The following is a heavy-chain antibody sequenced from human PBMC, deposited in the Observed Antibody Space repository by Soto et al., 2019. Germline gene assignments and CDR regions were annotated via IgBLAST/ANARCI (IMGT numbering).Heavy chain of an antibody. J-gene: IGHJ4*02. CDR1: GFTFSSYW. V-gene: IGHV3-74*01. Sequence: GGSLRLSCATSGFTFSSYWMYWVRQAPGKGLVWVSRINSDGSNTGYADSVKGRFTISRDNAKSTLYLEMNSLRAEDTAVYYCARLFDYWGQRTLVTVSS. CDR3: ARLFDY. CDR2: INSDGSNT.